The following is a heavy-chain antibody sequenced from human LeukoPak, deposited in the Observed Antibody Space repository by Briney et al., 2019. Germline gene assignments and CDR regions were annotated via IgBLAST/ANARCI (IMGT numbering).Heavy chain of an antibody. J-gene: IGHJ4*02. CDR3: ARTNPVYGDYDY. V-gene: IGHV3-53*01. CDR2: IYPDGRT. Sequence: GGSLRLSCEVSGFTVTDYYMSGVRQAQGKGLKWVSVIYPDGRTYYADSVKGRFTISRDISRNTLLLQMNNLRADDTAVHYCARTNPVYGDYDYWGQGTLVTVSS. CDR1: GFTVTDYY. D-gene: IGHD4-17*01.